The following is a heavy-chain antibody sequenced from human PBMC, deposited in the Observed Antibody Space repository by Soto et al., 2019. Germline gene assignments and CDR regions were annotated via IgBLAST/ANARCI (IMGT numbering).Heavy chain of an antibody. Sequence: QVHLVQSGAELKKPGASFTVSCKASGYLFTDSGIGWVRQAPGQGLEWMGWINVFNGDPRYAQKVQGRVTMTKDTYTNTTSLEFRSLRADDTAVYFCVRGRRGQMDYWGQGSLVTVSS. CDR3: VRGRRGQMDY. V-gene: IGHV1-18*01. CDR2: INVFNGDP. D-gene: IGHD3-10*01. J-gene: IGHJ4*02. CDR1: GYLFTDSG.